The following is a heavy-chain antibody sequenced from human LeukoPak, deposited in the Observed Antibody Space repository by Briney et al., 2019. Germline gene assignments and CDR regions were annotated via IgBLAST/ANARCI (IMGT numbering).Heavy chain of an antibody. CDR2: ISSSGSTI. J-gene: IGHJ3*02. V-gene: IGHV3-48*03. CDR1: GFTFSSYE. Sequence: PGGSLRLSCAASGFTFSSYEMNWVRQAPGKGLEWVSYISSSGSTIYYADSVKGRFTISRDNAKNSLYLQMNSLRAEDTAVYYCARDTQQLLWFGETHDAFDIWGQGTMVTVSS. D-gene: IGHD3-10*01. CDR3: ARDTQQLLWFGETHDAFDI.